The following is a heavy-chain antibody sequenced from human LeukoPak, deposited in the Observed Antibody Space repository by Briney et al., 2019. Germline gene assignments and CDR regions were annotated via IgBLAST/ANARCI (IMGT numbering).Heavy chain of an antibody. D-gene: IGHD2-2*01. J-gene: IGHJ4*02. CDR2: INSDGSST. CDR1: GFTFSSYW. Sequence: GGSLRLSCAASGFTFSSYWMHWLRQAPGKGLVWVSLINSDGSSTIYADSVKGRFTISRDNVKNTLYLQMNSLRAEDTAVYYCAKDPGPHCSSTSCWGGYWGQGTLVTVSS. CDR3: AKDPGPHCSSTSCWGGY. V-gene: IGHV3-74*01.